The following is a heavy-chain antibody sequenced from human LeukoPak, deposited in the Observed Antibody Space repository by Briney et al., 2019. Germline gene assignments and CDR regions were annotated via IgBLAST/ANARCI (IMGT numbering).Heavy chain of an antibody. V-gene: IGHV3-48*01. CDR2: ISGRSSTI. Sequence: GGSLRLSCAASAFTFSDYSMNWVRQAPGKGLEWVSYISGRSSTIYYADSVKGRFTISRDNAKNSMYLQMNSLRAEDTAVYYCARDVEQWLVRVYYFDYWGQGTLVTVSS. D-gene: IGHD6-19*01. CDR3: ARDVEQWLVRVYYFDY. J-gene: IGHJ4*02. CDR1: AFTFSDYS.